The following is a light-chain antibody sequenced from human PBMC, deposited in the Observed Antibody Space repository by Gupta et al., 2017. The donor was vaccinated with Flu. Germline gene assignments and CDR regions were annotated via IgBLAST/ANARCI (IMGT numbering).Light chain of an antibody. J-gene: IGKJ2*01. CDR3: QHYSSSSTMYT. Sequence: DIVLTQSPGTLSLSPGDRATLSCRASQSVTSSYLAWYQQKPGQAPRLLIYGASSRATGISDRFSGSGSGTDLTLNISRLEPEDFAVYYCQHYSSSSTMYTFGQGTKLEIK. CDR2: GAS. V-gene: IGKV3-20*01. CDR1: QSVTSSY.